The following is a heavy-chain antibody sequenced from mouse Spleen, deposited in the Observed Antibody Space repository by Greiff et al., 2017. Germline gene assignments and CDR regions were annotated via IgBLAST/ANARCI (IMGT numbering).Heavy chain of an antibody. V-gene: IGHV1-64*01. CDR1: GYTFTSYW. CDR3: ARTYGSSRGYFDV. Sequence: QVQLQQPGAELVKPGASVKLSCKASGYTFTSYWMHWVKQRPGQGLEWIGMIHPNSGSTNYNEKFKSKATLTVDKSSSTAYMQLSSLTSEDSAVYYCARTYGSSRGYFDVWGAGTTVTVSS. D-gene: IGHD1-1*01. J-gene: IGHJ1*01. CDR2: IHPNSGST.